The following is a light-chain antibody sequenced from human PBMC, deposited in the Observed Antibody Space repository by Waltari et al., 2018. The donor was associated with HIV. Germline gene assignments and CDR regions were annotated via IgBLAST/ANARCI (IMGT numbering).Light chain of an antibody. Sequence: SYVLTQPPSVSVAPGQTARITCGGNNIGSKGGHWYQQKPSQAPVLVVYDDSDRPSGIPERFSGSSSWNTATLSISRVEAGDEADFYCQVWDSSTDLRVFGGGTKLTVL. V-gene: IGLV3-21*02. CDR3: QVWDSSTDLRV. CDR1: NIGSKG. J-gene: IGLJ2*01. CDR2: DDS.